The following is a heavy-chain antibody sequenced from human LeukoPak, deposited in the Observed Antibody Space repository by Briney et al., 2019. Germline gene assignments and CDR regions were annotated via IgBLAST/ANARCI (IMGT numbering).Heavy chain of an antibody. CDR3: ARDSLPYSSSWATELFDY. Sequence: PGGSLRLSCAASGFTFSSYGMSWVRQAPGKGLEWVSAISGSGGSTYYADSVKGRFTISRDNSKNTLYLQMNSLRAEDTAVYYCARDSLPYSSSWATELFDYWGQGTLVTVSS. CDR2: ISGSGGST. V-gene: IGHV3-23*01. J-gene: IGHJ4*02. CDR1: GFTFSSYG. D-gene: IGHD6-13*01.